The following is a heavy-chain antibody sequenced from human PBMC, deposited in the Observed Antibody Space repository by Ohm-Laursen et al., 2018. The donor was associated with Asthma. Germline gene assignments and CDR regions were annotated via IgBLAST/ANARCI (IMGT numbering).Heavy chain of an antibody. Sequence: SLRLSCTASGFTFSSYAMSWVRQAPGKGLEWVSAISGSGGSTYYADSVKGRFTISRDNSKNSLYLQMNSLRAEDTAVYYCARRTPSDYAFDYWGQGTLVTVSS. D-gene: IGHD4-17*01. CDR1: GFTFSSYA. V-gene: IGHV3-23*01. CDR2: ISGSGGST. CDR3: ARRTPSDYAFDY. J-gene: IGHJ4*02.